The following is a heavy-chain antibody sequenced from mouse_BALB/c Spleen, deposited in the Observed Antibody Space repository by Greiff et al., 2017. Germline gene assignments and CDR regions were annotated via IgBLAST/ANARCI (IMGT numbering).Heavy chain of an antibody. Sequence: QVQLQQPGAELVRPGSSVKISCKASGYAFSSYWMNWVKQRPGQGLEWIGQIYPGDGDTNYNGKFKCKATLTADKSSSTAYMQLSSLTSEDSAVYFCAIYCTNRRAFDYWGQGTTLTVSS. CDR3: AIYCTNRRAFDY. D-gene: IGHD2-3*01. CDR1: GYAFSSYW. CDR2: IYPGDGDT. J-gene: IGHJ2*01. V-gene: IGHV1-80*01.